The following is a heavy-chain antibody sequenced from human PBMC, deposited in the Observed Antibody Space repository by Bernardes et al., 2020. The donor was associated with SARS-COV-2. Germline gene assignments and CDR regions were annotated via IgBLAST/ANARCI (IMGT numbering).Heavy chain of an antibody. V-gene: IGHV3-74*01. Sequence: GGSLRLSCAASGFTFSDAWVHWVRQAPGQGLFWVSLISSDGSRSTYADSVKGRFTISRDNAKNTLYLQMDSLRAEDTAVYYCARDGGYGRLDYWGQGTVVTVSS. CDR2: ISSDGSRS. D-gene: IGHD3-16*01. J-gene: IGHJ4*02. CDR3: ARDGGYGRLDY. CDR1: GFTFSDAW.